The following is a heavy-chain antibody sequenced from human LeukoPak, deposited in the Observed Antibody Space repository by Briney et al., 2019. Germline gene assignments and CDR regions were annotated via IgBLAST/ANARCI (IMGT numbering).Heavy chain of an antibody. J-gene: IGHJ4*02. D-gene: IGHD3-16*02. V-gene: IGHV3-23*01. CDR1: GFSFSSYV. CDR2: IGTYGNNK. Sequence: GGSLRLSCAASGFSFSSYVMNWVRQAPGKGPEWVSTIGTYGNNKFYTDSVKGRFIISRDNSKNTLHLQMNSLRAEDAAIYYCAKGLSSSYFDYWGQGTLVTVSS. CDR3: AKGLSSSYFDY.